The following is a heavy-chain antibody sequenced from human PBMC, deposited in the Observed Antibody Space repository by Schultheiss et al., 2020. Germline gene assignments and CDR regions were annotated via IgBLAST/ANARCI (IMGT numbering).Heavy chain of an antibody. CDR3: AKDPNGNYVGAVDC. D-gene: IGHD4-17*01. CDR1: GFTFSSYG. Sequence: GGSLRLSCAASGFTFSSYGMHWVRQAPGKGLEWVAVIWYDGSNKYYADSVKGRFTISRDNSKNTLYLQMNNLRADDTAVYYCAKDPNGNYVGAVDCWGQGTLVTVSS. V-gene: IGHV3-33*06. J-gene: IGHJ4*02. CDR2: IWYDGSNK.